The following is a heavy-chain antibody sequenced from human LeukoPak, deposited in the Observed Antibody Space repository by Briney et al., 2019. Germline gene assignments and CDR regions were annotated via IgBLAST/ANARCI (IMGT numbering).Heavy chain of an antibody. Sequence: GGSLRLSCAASGFTFSNYAMSWIRQAPGKGLEWVSAVRGGGATTYYADSVKGRFTISRDNSKNTLYLQMSSLRPEDTAVYYCVKGIVVVTARAFDYWGQGTLVTVSS. CDR2: VRGGGATT. CDR1: GFTFSNYA. CDR3: VKGIVVVTARAFDY. V-gene: IGHV3-23*01. D-gene: IGHD2-21*02. J-gene: IGHJ4*02.